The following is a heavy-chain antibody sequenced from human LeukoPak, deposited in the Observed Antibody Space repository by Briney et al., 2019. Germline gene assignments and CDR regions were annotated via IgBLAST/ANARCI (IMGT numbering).Heavy chain of an antibody. CDR3: AKDGAVAALPLNWFDP. CDR2: ISSSSSYI. D-gene: IGHD6-19*01. CDR1: GFTFSSYS. J-gene: IGHJ5*02. Sequence: GGSLRLSCAASGFTFSSYSMNWVRQAPGKGLEWVSSISSSSSYIYYADSVKGRFTISRDNAKNSLYLQMNSLRAEDTAVYYCAKDGAVAALPLNWFDPWGQGTLVTVSS. V-gene: IGHV3-21*01.